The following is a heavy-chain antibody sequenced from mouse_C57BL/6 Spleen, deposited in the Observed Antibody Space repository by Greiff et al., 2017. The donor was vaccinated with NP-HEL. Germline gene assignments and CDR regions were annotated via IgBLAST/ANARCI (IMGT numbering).Heavy chain of an antibody. Sequence: QVTLKESGPGILQPSQTLSLTCSFSGFSLSTFGMGVGWLRQPSGMGRVWLVHIWWDDDKYYNPALKSRLTNSKDTSKNQVFLKIANVDTADTATYYCARSLYDYDEKGDAMDYWGQGTSVTVSS. V-gene: IGHV8-8*01. CDR3: ARSLYDYDEKGDAMDY. CDR2: IWWDDDK. D-gene: IGHD2-4*01. CDR1: GFSLSTFGMG. J-gene: IGHJ4*01.